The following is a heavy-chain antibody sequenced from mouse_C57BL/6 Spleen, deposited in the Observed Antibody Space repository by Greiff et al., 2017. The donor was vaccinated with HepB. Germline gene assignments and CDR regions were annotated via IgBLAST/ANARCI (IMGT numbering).Heavy chain of an antibody. Sequence: VQLQQSGAELVKPGASVKISCKASGYAFSSYWMNWVKQRPGKGLERIGQIYPGDGDTNYNGKFKGKATLTADKSASTAYMQLSSLTSEDSAVYFCATYDYDGESAMDYWGQGTSVTVSS. CDR2: IYPGDGDT. J-gene: IGHJ4*01. CDR3: ATYDYDGESAMDY. D-gene: IGHD2-4*01. CDR1: GYAFSSYW. V-gene: IGHV1-80*01.